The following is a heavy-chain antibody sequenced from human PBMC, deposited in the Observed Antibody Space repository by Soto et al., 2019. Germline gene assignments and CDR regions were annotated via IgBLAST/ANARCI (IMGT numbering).Heavy chain of an antibody. D-gene: IGHD2-2*01. CDR2: FDPEDGET. J-gene: IGHJ4*02. V-gene: IGHV1-24*01. Sequence: GASVKVSCKVSGYTLTELSMHWVRQAPGKGLEWMGGFDPEDGETIYAQKFQGRVTMTEDTSTDTAYMELSSLRSEDTAVYYCATAYCSRTSCYVRSLNWGQGTLVTVSS. CDR1: GYTLTELS. CDR3: ATAYCSRTSCYVRSLN.